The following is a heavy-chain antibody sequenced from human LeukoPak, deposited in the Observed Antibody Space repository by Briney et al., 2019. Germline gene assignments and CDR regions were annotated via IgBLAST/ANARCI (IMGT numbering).Heavy chain of an antibody. J-gene: IGHJ4*02. CDR2: ISSSSSYI. CDR1: GFTFSSYS. D-gene: IGHD2-2*01. CDR3: AKDRAMPYSDY. Sequence: GGSLRLSCAASGFTFSSYSMNWVRQAPGKGLEWVSSISSSSSYIYYADSVKGRFTISRDNAKNSLYLQMHSLRAEDTAVYYCAKDRAMPYSDYWGQGTLVTVSS. V-gene: IGHV3-21*01.